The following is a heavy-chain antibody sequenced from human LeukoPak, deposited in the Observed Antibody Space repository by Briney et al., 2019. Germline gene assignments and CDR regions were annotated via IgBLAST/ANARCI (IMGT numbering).Heavy chain of an antibody. V-gene: IGHV4-34*01. CDR2: INHSGST. Sequence: SETLSLTCAVYGGSFSGYYWSWIRQPPGQGLEWIGEINHSGSTNYNPSLKSRVTISVDTSKNQFSLKLSSVTAADTAVYYCARTRLTIFGVVIIYYYYYMDVRGKGTTVTVSS. D-gene: IGHD3-3*01. J-gene: IGHJ6*03. CDR1: GGSFSGYY. CDR3: ARTRLTIFGVVIIYYYYYMDV.